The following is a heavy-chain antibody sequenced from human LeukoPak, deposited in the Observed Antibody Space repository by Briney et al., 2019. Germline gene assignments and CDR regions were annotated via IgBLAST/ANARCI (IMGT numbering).Heavy chain of an antibody. CDR1: GFTFSHYE. D-gene: IGHD2-2*01. Sequence: GGSLRLSCAASGFTFSHYEMNWVRQAPGKGLEWISHISTSGSTIYYADSVNGRFTISRHNAERSLYLQMNSLGTEDTVVYSWAGPLGGILEVHLALGGGSYNFYFMDVWGKGTSVTVSS. CDR3: AGPLGGILEVHLALGGGSYNFYFMDV. CDR2: ISTSGSTI. J-gene: IGHJ6*03. V-gene: IGHV3-48*03.